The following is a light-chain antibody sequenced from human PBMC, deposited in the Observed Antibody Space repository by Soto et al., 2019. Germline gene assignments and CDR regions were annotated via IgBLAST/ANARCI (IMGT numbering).Light chain of an antibody. CDR1: QTVASN. CDR3: QQYHNWPPQYT. Sequence: EIVMMQSPASLSVSPGDGATLSCRASQTVASNLAWYQQKPGQGPRLLIHGASTRAAGVPARFSGRGSGTDFTLTISSLQSEDFAVYYCQQYHNWPPQYTFGQGTKLQIK. V-gene: IGKV3-15*01. CDR2: GAS. J-gene: IGKJ2*01.